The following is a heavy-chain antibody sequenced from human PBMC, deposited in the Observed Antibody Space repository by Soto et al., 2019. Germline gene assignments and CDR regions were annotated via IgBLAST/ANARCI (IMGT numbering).Heavy chain of an antibody. Sequence: PGGSLRLSCAASGFTFSSYEMNWVRQAPGKGLGWVSYISSSGSTIYYADSVKGRFTISRDNAKNSLYLQMNSLRAEDTAVYYCARADIVVVPAAIRFDYYYYYGMDVWGQGTTVTVSS. D-gene: IGHD2-2*01. V-gene: IGHV3-48*03. CDR2: ISSSGSTI. J-gene: IGHJ6*02. CDR1: GFTFSSYE. CDR3: ARADIVVVPAAIRFDYYYYYGMDV.